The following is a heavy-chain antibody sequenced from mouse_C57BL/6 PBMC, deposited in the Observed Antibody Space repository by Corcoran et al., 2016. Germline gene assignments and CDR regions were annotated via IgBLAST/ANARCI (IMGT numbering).Heavy chain of an antibody. V-gene: IGHV1-81*01. CDR3: AERQLRLDYYAMDY. CDR1: GYTFTSYG. CDR2: IYPRSGNT. J-gene: IGHJ4*01. D-gene: IGHD3-2*02. Sequence: QVQLQQSGAELARPGASVKLSCKASGYTFTSYGISWVKQRTGQGLEWIGEIYPRSGNTYYNEKFKGKATLTADKSSSTAYMELRSLTSEDSAVYFCAERQLRLDYYAMDYWGQGTSVTVSS.